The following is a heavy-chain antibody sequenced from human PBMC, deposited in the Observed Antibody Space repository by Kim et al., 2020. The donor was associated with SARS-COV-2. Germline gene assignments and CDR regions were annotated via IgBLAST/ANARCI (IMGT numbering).Heavy chain of an antibody. J-gene: IGHJ4*02. CDR3: ARGGFDY. V-gene: IGHV3-74*01. Sequence: SDGRGTTDADSVQGRFTISRDNVKNTLDLQMNTLGAEDTAVYYWARGGFDYWGQGTLVTVSS. D-gene: IGHD3-16*01. CDR2: SDGRGT.